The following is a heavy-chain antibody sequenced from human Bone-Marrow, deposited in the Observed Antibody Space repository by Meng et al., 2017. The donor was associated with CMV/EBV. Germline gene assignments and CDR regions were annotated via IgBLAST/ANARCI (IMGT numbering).Heavy chain of an antibody. V-gene: IGHV1-24*01. J-gene: IGHJ1*01. D-gene: IGHD4-11*01. CDR1: GHTFGELS. Sequence: ASVKVSCKISGHTFGELSIHWVRQAPGTGLEWMVGFDPEDGRTVYGQKFRGRVTMTEDSSADTAYMELRNLKSEDTAVYYCATYKQELDDRLQNKDFWGQGTLVTVSS. CDR3: ATYKQELDDRLQNKDF. CDR2: FDPEDGRT.